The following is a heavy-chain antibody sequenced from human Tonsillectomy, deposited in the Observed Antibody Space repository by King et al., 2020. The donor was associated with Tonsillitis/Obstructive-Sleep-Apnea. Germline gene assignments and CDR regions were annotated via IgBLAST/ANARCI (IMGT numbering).Heavy chain of an antibody. CDR2: INTNTGNP. J-gene: IGHJ5*02. CDR1: GYTFTSYA. CDR3: ARGFLTIFGVVFNWFDP. D-gene: IGHD3-3*01. Sequence: QLVQSGSELKKPGASVKVSCKASGYTFTSYAMNWVRQAPGQGLEWMGWINTNTGNPTYAQGFTGRFVFSLDASVSTAYLQISSLKAEDTAVYYCARGFLTIFGVVFNWFDPWGQGTLVTVSS. V-gene: IGHV7-4-1*02.